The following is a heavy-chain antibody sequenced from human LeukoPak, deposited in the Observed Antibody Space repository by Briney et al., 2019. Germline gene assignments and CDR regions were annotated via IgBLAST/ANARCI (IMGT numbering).Heavy chain of an antibody. D-gene: IGHD4-17*01. V-gene: IGHV4-59*01. CDR3: ARDTQEPAEMTTVGDAFDI. J-gene: IGHJ3*02. CDR1: GGSISSYY. Sequence: SETLSLTCTVSGGSISSYYWSWLRQSPGKGLEWIGYIYYSGSTKYHPSLKSRVTISVDTSKNQFSLKLNSVTAADTAVYYCARDTQEPAEMTTVGDAFDIWGQGTMVTVSS. CDR2: IYYSGST.